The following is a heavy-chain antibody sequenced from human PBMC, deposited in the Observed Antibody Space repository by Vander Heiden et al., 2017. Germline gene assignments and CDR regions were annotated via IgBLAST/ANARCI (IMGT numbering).Heavy chain of an antibody. J-gene: IGHJ6*02. CDR2: IDTNFGGT. CDR3: ARAPSTYYGMDA. Sequence: QVQLVQSGAEVKQPGASVRVSCKASGYRFIGYYIYWGRQAPGQGLEWMGWIDTNFGGTDFAQKFQGRVTMTRETSTSTAHMELSRLTSDDTAVYYCARAPSTYYGMDAWGQGTTVIVSS. CDR1: GYRFIGYY. V-gene: IGHV1-2*02.